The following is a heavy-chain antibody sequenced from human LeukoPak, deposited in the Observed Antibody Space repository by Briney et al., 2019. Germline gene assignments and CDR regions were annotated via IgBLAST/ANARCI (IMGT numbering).Heavy chain of an antibody. CDR2: ISSDGSKT. CDR1: GFAFNTYS. V-gene: IGHV3-30*07. CDR3: ARDLIVINFDWHHWYFDL. J-gene: IGHJ2*01. Sequence: PGRSLRLSCAASGFAFNTYSLHWVRQAPDTGLEWMAGISSDGSKTYYTHSVQDRLTISRDNSKNALYLQMNSLRAEDTAVYYCARDLIVINFDWHHWYFDLWGRGTLVTVSS. D-gene: IGHD3-9*01.